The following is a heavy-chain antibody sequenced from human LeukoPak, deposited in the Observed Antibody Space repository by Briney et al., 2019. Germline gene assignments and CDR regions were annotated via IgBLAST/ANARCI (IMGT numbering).Heavy chain of an antibody. CDR3: VSGWGRAFDY. Sequence: GGSLRLSCAASGFTFSSYWMHWVRQAPGKGLVWVSCINSDGSSTSYADSVKGRFTISRDNAKNTLYLQMNSLRAEDTAVYYCVSGWGRAFDYWGQGTLVTVSS. D-gene: IGHD6-19*01. J-gene: IGHJ4*02. CDR2: INSDGSST. V-gene: IGHV3-74*01. CDR1: GFTFSSYW.